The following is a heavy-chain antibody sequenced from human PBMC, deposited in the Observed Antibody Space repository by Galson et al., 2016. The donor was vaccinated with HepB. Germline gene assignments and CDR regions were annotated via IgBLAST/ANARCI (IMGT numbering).Heavy chain of an antibody. D-gene: IGHD2-2*01. CDR2: IRTKPNTCAT. CDR3: IAVISTGYFDL. Sequence: SLRLSCAASGFIFSDSAMHWVRQASGKGLEWVGRIRTKPNTCATVYAASVKGRFIISRDDLKNTTYLQMNSLKTEDTAVYYCIAVISTGYFDLWGRGTLVTVSS. V-gene: IGHV3-73*01. J-gene: IGHJ2*01. CDR1: GFIFSDSA.